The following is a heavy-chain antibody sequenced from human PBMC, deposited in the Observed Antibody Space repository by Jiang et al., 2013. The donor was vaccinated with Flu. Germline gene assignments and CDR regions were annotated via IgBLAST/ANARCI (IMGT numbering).Heavy chain of an antibody. V-gene: IGHV4-31*02. CDR3: ARKVDQPHDAFDI. Sequence: SGGYYWSWIRQXPGKGLEWIGYIYYSGSTYYNPSLKSRVTISVDTSKNQFSLKLSSVTAADTAVYYCARKVDQPHDAFDIWGQGTMVTVSS. J-gene: IGHJ3*02. D-gene: IGHD2-2*01. CDR2: IYYSGST. CDR1: SGGYY.